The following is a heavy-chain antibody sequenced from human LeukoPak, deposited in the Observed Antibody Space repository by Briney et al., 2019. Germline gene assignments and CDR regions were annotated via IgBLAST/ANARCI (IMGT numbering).Heavy chain of an antibody. Sequence: GGPLRLSCAASGFPFSSYAMSWVGRAPGRGWRWFSIFNNNGAGTYYADSVKGRFTISRDNSYNTVSLQMNSLRNEDTGVYYCAKGLRTGVGPYMGYHYYMDVWGKGATVTVSS. V-gene: IGHV3-23*01. CDR3: AKGLRTGVGPYMGYHYYMDV. CDR2: FNNNGAGT. CDR1: GFPFSSYA. D-gene: IGHD3-16*01. J-gene: IGHJ6*03.